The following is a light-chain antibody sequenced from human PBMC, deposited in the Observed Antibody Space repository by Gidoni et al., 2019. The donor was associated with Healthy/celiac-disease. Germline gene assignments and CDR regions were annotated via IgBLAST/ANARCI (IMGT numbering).Light chain of an antibody. Sequence: DIVMTQSPDSLAVSLGERATINCKSSQSVLYSSNNKNYLAWYQQKPGQPPKLLIYWASSRESGVPDRFSGSGSGTDFTLTISSLQAEDVAVYYCQQYYSIPTFXPXTKVDIK. CDR1: QSVLYSSNNKNY. CDR2: WAS. V-gene: IGKV4-1*01. CDR3: QQYYSIPT. J-gene: IGKJ3*01.